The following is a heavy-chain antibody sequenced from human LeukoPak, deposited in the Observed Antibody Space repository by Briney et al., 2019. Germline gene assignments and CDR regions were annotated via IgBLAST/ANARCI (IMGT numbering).Heavy chain of an antibody. CDR1: GYSFTNCW. Sequence: GESLKISCKGSGYSFTNCWIGWVRQMPGKGLEWMGIINPGDSDTRYWPPFQGQVTFSVDKSISTAYLQWSSLKASDTAMYFCARQGHFDRGAYGWFDPWGQGTLVTVSS. J-gene: IGHJ5*02. CDR2: INPGDSDT. V-gene: IGHV5-51*01. CDR3: ARQGHFDRGAYGWFDP. D-gene: IGHD5-24*01.